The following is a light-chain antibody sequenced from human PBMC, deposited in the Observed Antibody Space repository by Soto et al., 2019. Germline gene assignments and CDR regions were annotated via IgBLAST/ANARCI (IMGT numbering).Light chain of an antibody. CDR1: QGVSDW. V-gene: IGKV1-12*01. Sequence: DIQMTQSPSSVSASVGDSVTITCRASQGVSDWVAWYQQKPGEAPKLLIYGSSSILSGVPSRFSGTRSGTDFTLTISSLQPENFATYYCQQANSYPWTFGQGTKV. CDR3: QQANSYPWT. J-gene: IGKJ1*01. CDR2: GSS.